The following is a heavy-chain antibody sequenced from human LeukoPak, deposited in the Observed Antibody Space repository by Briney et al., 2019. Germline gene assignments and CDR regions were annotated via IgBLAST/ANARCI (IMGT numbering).Heavy chain of an antibody. CDR1: GYTFTSYY. Sequence: APVKVSCKASGYTFTSYYMHWGRQAPGQRLEWMGIINPNGGSTSYAQKFQGRVTMTRDTSTSTVYMELSSLRSEDTAVYYCAREEVATMVEDYYYGMDVWGQGTTVTVSS. D-gene: IGHD5-12*01. CDR2: INPNGGST. J-gene: IGHJ6*02. V-gene: IGHV1-46*01. CDR3: AREEVATMVEDYYYGMDV.